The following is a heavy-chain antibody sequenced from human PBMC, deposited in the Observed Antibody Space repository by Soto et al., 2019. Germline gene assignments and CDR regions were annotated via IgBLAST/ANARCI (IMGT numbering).Heavy chain of an antibody. CDR2: IYHSGST. J-gene: IGHJ4*02. CDR1: GGSISNSNW. D-gene: IGHD1-26*01. Sequence: QVQLQESGPGLVKPSGTLSLTCGVFGGSISNSNWWTWVRQPPGKGLEWIGEIYHSGSTNYNATLMSRVTISLDTVNNQFSLKLTSVTAADTAVYFCAHRPIVGAAIWGQGTLVTVSS. V-gene: IGHV4-4*02. CDR3: AHRPIVGAAI.